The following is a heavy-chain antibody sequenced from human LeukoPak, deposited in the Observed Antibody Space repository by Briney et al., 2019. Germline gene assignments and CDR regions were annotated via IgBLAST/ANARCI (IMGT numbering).Heavy chain of an antibody. CDR2: IYYSGST. V-gene: IGHV4-39*07. J-gene: IGHJ3*02. CDR1: GGSISSSSYY. D-gene: IGHD3-3*01. Sequence: PSETLSLTCTVSGGSISSSSYYWGWIRQPPGKGLEWIGSIYYSGSTYYNPSLKSRVTISVDTSKNQFSLKLSSVTAADTAVYYCASLRFLEWLGAFDIWGQGTMVTVSS. CDR3: ASLRFLEWLGAFDI.